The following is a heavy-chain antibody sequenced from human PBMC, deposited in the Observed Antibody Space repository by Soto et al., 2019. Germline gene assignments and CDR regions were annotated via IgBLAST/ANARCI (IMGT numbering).Heavy chain of an antibody. CDR2: INPNSGGT. D-gene: IGHD3-22*01. CDR1: GYTFTGYY. CDR3: ARSYHYDSSGYYSYSYGMDV. V-gene: IGHV1-2*04. J-gene: IGHJ6*02. Sequence: QVQLVQSGAEVKKPGASVKVSCKASGYTFTGYYMHWVRQAPGQGLEGMGWINPNSGGTNYAQKFQGWVTMTRDTSISTAYMELSRLRADDAAVYYCARSYHYDSSGYYSYSYGMDVWGQGTTVTVSS.